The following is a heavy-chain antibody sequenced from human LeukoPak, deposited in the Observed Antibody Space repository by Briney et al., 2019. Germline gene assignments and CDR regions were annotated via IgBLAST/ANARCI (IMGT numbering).Heavy chain of an antibody. J-gene: IGHJ3*02. V-gene: IGHV3-30*01. CDR1: GFTFSSYA. Sequence: GGSLRLSCAASGFTFSSYAMHWVRQAPGKGLEWVAVISYDGSNKYYADSVKGRFTISRDNSKNTLYLQMNSLRAEDTAVYYCARDKKRWTNAFDIWGQGTMVTVSS. CDR2: ISYDGSNK. CDR3: ARDKKRWTNAFDI. D-gene: IGHD2-15*01.